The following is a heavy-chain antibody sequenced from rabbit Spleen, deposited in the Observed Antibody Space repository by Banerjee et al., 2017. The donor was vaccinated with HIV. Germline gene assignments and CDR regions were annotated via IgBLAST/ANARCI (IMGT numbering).Heavy chain of an antibody. CDR3: ARGSAAMTMVITGFCLNV. Sequence: QSLEESGGDLVKPEGSLTLTCTASGFSFSSSYYMCWVRQAPGKGLECIACIYGDRSGSTFYANWAKGRFTISRASSTTVTLEMTSLTSADTATYFCARGSAAMTMVITGFCLNVWGPGPLVTFS. J-gene: IGHJ4*01. CDR1: GFSFSSSYY. D-gene: IGHD2-1*01. CDR2: IYGDRSGST. V-gene: IGHV1S40*01.